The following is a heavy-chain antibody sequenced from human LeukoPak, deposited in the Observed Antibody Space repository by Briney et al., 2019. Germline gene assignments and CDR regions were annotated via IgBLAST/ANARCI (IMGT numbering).Heavy chain of an antibody. CDR2: ISYDGSDK. CDR1: GFTFSSYG. Sequence: PGGSLRLSCAASGFTFSSYGMHWVRQAPGKGLEWVAVISYDGSDKYYADSVKGRFTISRDNSKNTLYLQMNSLRAEDTAVYYCASRDVDMLQAGNWGQGTLVTVSS. D-gene: IGHD5-12*01. CDR3: ASRDVDMLQAGN. J-gene: IGHJ4*02. V-gene: IGHV3-30*03.